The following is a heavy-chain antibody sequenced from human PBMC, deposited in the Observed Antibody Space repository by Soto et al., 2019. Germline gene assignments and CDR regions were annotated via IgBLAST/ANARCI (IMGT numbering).Heavy chain of an antibody. J-gene: IGHJ6*02. D-gene: IGHD3-3*01. CDR3: ASRSGSKQNYYYYGMDV. V-gene: IGHV3-48*03. CDR1: GFTFSSYE. CDR2: ISSSGSTI. Sequence: EVQLVESGGGLVQPGGSLRLSCAASGFTFSSYEMNWVRQAPGKGLEGVSYISSSGSTIYYADSVKGRFTISRDNAKNSLYLQMNSLRAEDTAVYYCASRSGSKQNYYYYGMDVWGQGTTVTVSS.